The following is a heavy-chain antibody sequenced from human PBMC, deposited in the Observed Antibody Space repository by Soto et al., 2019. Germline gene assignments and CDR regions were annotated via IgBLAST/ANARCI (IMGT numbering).Heavy chain of an antibody. Sequence: SVKVSCKASGFTFTSSAVQWVRQARGQRLEWIGWIVVGSGNTNYAQKFQERVTITRDMSTSTAYMELSSLRSEDTAVYYCAATSIAAAGTAITFDYWGQGTLVNVSS. J-gene: IGHJ4*02. D-gene: IGHD6-13*01. CDR2: IVVGSGNT. V-gene: IGHV1-58*01. CDR3: AATSIAAAGTAITFDY. CDR1: GFTFTSSA.